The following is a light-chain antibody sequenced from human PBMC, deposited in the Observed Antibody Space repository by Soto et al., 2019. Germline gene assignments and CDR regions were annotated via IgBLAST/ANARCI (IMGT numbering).Light chain of an antibody. J-gene: IGKJ1*01. V-gene: IGKV1-5*03. Sequence: DIPMTQSPSTLSASFGDRVTITCRASQSISSWLAWYQQKLGTAPKLLIYKASSLESGVPSRFSGSGSGTEFTLTISSLQPDDFATYYCQQYVTAFRSFGQGTKVDIK. CDR2: KAS. CDR1: QSISSW. CDR3: QQYVTAFRS.